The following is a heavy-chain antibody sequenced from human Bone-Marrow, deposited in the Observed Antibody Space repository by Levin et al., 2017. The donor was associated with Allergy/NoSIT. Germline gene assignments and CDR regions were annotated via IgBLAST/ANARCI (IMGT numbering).Heavy chain of an antibody. Sequence: GESLKISCAASGFTFSDYYMSWIRQAPGKGLEWVSYISSSSSYTNYADSVKGRFTISRDNAKNSLYLQMNSLRAEDTAVYYCARRIGSSRPDYWGQGTLVTVSS. CDR3: ARRIGSSRPDY. D-gene: IGHD3-16*02. V-gene: IGHV3-11*03. CDR2: ISSSSSYT. CDR1: GFTFSDYY. J-gene: IGHJ4*02.